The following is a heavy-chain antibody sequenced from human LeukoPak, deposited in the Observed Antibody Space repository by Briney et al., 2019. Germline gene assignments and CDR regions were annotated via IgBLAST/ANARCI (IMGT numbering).Heavy chain of an antibody. Sequence: SETLSLTCTVSGGSISSSSYYWGWIRQPPGKGLEWIGSIYYSGSTCYNPSLKSRVTISVDTSKNQFSLKLSSVTAADTAVYYCARVTGTTGYFDYWGQGTLVTVSS. J-gene: IGHJ4*02. D-gene: IGHD1-1*01. CDR3: ARVTGTTGYFDY. CDR1: GGSISSSSYY. CDR2: IYYSGST. V-gene: IGHV4-39*07.